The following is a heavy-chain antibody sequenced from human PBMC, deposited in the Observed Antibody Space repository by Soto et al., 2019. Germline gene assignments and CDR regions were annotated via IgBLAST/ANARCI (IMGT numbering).Heavy chain of an antibody. V-gene: IGHV3-7*04. CDR1: GFSFTSYW. J-gene: IGHJ4*02. D-gene: IGHD3-16*01. Sequence: EVQLVESGGGLVQPGGSLRLSCAASGFSFTSYWMDSVRQAPGKGLEWVAMINEDGSEKYYVDPVKGRFTISRDNAKNSRYREMDSPRAGDTAVYYCVTDYDAKGWGTYWGQGNLVTVSS. CDR2: INEDGSEK. CDR3: VTDYDAKGWGTY.